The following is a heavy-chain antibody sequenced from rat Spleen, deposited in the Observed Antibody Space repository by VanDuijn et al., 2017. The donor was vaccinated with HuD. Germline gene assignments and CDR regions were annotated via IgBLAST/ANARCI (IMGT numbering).Heavy chain of an antibody. J-gene: IGHJ3*01. CDR3: APHGYRVYSAPFAY. D-gene: IGHD1-11*01. CDR1: GFTFSDYA. Sequence: EVQLVESGGGLVQPGNSLKLSCAASGFTFSDYAMAWVRQSPKKGVEWVATIIYDGSSTHYRDSVKGRFTISRDNAKSTLYLQKESLRCEETATYYRAPHGYRVYSAPFAYWGQGTRVTVSS. V-gene: IGHV5-17*01. CDR2: IIYDGSST.